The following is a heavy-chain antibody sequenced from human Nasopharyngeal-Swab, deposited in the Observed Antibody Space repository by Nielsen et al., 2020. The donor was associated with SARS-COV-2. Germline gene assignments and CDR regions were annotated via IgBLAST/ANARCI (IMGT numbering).Heavy chain of an antibody. V-gene: IGHV3-23*01. J-gene: IGHJ5*02. D-gene: IGHD3-10*01. CDR1: GFTFSGYA. CDR3: ARSPGSITMVRGVIMTGWFDP. CDR2: IGGTGGST. Sequence: GGSLRLSCAASGFTFSGYAMSWVRQAPGKGLEWVSAIGGTGGSTYYADSVKGQFTISRDNSKNTLYLQMNSLRAEDTAVYYCARSPGSITMVRGVIMTGWFDPWGQGTLVTVSS.